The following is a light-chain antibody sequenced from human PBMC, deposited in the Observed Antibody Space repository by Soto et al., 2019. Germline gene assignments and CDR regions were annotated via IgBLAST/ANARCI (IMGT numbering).Light chain of an antibody. Sequence: IVLTQPPGTLSLSPGERATLSCRASQSVSSSYLAWYQQKPGQAPRLLIYGASSRATGIPDRFSGSGSGTDFTLTISRLEPEDFAVYYCQQYGSSSWTSGQGTTVDLK. CDR1: QSVSSSY. V-gene: IGKV3-20*01. CDR2: GAS. J-gene: IGKJ1*01. CDR3: QQYGSSSWT.